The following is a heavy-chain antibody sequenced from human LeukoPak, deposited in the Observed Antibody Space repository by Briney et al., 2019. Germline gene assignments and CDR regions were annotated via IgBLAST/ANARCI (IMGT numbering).Heavy chain of an antibody. D-gene: IGHD2-2*02. Sequence: ASVKVSCKASGYTFTSYGISWVRQAPGQGLEWMGWISAYNGNTNYAQKLQGRVTMTTDTSTSTACMELRSLRSDDTAVYYCARDYCSSTSCYNDYWGQGTLVTVSS. J-gene: IGHJ4*02. CDR3: ARDYCSSTSCYNDY. V-gene: IGHV1-18*01. CDR2: ISAYNGNT. CDR1: GYTFTSYG.